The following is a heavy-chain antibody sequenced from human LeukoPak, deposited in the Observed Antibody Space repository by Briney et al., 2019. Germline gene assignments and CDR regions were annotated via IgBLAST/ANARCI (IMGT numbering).Heavy chain of an antibody. CDR3: ARDSSSWYFYFDY. CDR2: IYYSGST. D-gene: IGHD6-13*01. Sequence: SETLSLTCTVSGGSVSSGSYYWSWIRQPPGKGLERIGYIYYSGSTNYNPSLKSRVTISVDTSKNQFSLKLSSVTAADTAVYYCARDSSSWYFYFDYWGQGTLVTVSS. CDR1: GGSVSSGSYY. J-gene: IGHJ4*02. V-gene: IGHV4-61*01.